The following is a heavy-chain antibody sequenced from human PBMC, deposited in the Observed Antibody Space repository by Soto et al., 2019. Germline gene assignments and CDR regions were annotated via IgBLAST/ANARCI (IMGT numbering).Heavy chain of an antibody. CDR2: IIPILGIA. Sequence: GASVKVSCKASGGTFSSYTISWVRQAPGQGLEWMGRIIPILGIANYAQKFQGRVTITADKSTSTAYMELSSLRSEDTAVYYCARDNGCSSTSCYGTMYYYYYMDVWGKGTTVTVSS. CDR3: ARDNGCSSTSCYGTMYYYYYMDV. J-gene: IGHJ6*03. D-gene: IGHD2-2*01. V-gene: IGHV1-69*04. CDR1: GGTFSSYT.